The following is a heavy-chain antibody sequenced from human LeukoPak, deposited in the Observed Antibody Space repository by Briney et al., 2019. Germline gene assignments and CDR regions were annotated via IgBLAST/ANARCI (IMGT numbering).Heavy chain of an antibody. CDR3: ARGERIQRRPITTRRPEDPYYYYGMDV. V-gene: IGHV4-59*12. CDR1: GGSISSYY. J-gene: IGHJ6*02. D-gene: IGHD3-3*01. Sequence: SETLSLTCAVSGGSISSYYWSWIRQPPGKGLEWIGYTYYSGSANYSPSLKSRVTISVDTSKNQFSLKLSSVTAADTAVYYCARGERIQRRPITTRRPEDPYYYYGMDVWGQGTTVTVSS. CDR2: TYYSGSA.